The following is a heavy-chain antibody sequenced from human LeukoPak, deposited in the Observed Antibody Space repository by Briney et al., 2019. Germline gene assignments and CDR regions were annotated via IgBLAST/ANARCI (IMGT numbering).Heavy chain of an antibody. V-gene: IGHV3-30*18. Sequence: GGSLRLSCAASGFTFSSYGMHWVRQAPGKGLEWVAVISYDGSNKYYADSVKGRFTTSRDNSKNTLYLQMNSLRAEDTAVYYCAKDQQWLVYWGQGTLVTVSS. CDR1: GFTFSSYG. CDR2: ISYDGSNK. J-gene: IGHJ4*02. CDR3: AKDQQWLVY. D-gene: IGHD6-19*01.